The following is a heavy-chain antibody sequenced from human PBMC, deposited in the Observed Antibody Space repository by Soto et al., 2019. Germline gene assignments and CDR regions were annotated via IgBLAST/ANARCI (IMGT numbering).Heavy chain of an antibody. CDR3: ARSRSQQLVPTYFDS. J-gene: IGHJ4*02. CDR2: ISHSGEIL. Sequence: QVQLVESGGGLVKPGGSLRLSCEASGFTFSDHYMTWVRQAPGKGLEFISHISHSGEILHHADSVRGRFTFSRDNAKNLLSLQMNSLRVEDTAVYYCARSRSQQLVPTYFDSWGQGTLVSVSS. CDR1: GFTFSDHY. D-gene: IGHD1-1*01. V-gene: IGHV3-11*04.